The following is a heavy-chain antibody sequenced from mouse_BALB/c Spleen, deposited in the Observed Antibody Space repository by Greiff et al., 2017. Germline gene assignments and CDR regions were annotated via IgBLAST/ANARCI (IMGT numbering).Heavy chain of an antibody. J-gene: IGHJ3*01. CDR1: GFTFSSYA. CDR2: ISSGGSYT. V-gene: IGHV5-9-3*01. D-gene: IGHD1-1*01. Sequence: EVQGVESGGGLVKPGGSLKLSCAASGFTFSSYAMSWVRQTPEKRLEWVATISSGGSYTYYPDSVKGRFTISRDNAKNTLYLQMSSLRSEDTAMYYCARHDGSSSFAYWGQGTLVTVSA. CDR3: ARHDGSSSFAY.